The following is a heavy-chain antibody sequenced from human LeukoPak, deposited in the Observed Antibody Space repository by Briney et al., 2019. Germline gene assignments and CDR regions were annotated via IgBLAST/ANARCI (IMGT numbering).Heavy chain of an antibody. V-gene: IGHV4-39*01. CDR3: ARHSGPKVQEYSGSLDAFDI. J-gene: IGHJ3*02. Sequence: KASETLSLTCTVSGGSISSSSYYWGWIRQPPGKGLEWIGSIYYSGSTYDNPSLKSRVTISVDTSKNQFSLKLSSVTAADTAVYYCARHSGPKVQEYSGSLDAFDIWGQGTMVTVSS. CDR1: GGSISSSSYY. CDR2: IYYSGST. D-gene: IGHD1-26*01.